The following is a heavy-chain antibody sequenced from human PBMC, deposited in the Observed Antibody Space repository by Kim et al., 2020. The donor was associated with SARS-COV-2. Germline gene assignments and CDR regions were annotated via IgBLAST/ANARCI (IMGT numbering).Heavy chain of an antibody. CDR3: ARDRGGSHGRAFDI. J-gene: IGHJ3*02. Sequence: ADSVKGRFTISRDNAKNSLYLQMNSLRAEDTAVYYCARDRGGSHGRAFDIWGQGTMVTVSS. V-gene: IGHV3-11*01. D-gene: IGHD1-26*01.